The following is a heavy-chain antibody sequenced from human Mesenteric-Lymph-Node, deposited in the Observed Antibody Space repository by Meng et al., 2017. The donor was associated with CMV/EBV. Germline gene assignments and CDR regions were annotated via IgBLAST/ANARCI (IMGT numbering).Heavy chain of an antibody. V-gene: IGHV3-7*01. Sequence: GESLKISCITSGFTFRNYWMNWVRQAPGKGLEWVAHISEDGGFRNSVDSVKGRITISRDNAKNSLHLQMNSLRAEDTAVYYCARVERYYDYWSGYSKGGYFYGMDVWGQGTTVTVSS. CDR1: GFTFRNYW. CDR3: ARVERYYDYWSGYSKGGYFYGMDV. CDR2: ISEDGGFR. D-gene: IGHD3-3*01. J-gene: IGHJ6*02.